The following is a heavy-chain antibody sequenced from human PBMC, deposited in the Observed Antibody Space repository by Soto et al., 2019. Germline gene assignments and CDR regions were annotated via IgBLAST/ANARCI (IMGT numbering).Heavy chain of an antibody. CDR1: GFSLSTSGMC. D-gene: IGHD3-22*01. J-gene: IGHJ4*02. V-gene: IGHV2-70*01. Sequence: SGPTLFNPTQTLTLTCTFSGFSLSTSGMCVSWIRQPPGKALEWLALIDWDDDKSYSTSLKTRLTISKDTSKNQVVLTMTNMDPVDTATYYCARASYYYDSSGYYPPFVYWGQGTLVTVSS. CDR2: IDWDDDK. CDR3: ARASYYYDSSGYYPPFVY.